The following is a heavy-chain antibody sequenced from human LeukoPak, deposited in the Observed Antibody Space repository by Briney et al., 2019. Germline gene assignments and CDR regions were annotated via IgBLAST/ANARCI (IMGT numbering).Heavy chain of an antibody. D-gene: IGHD5-18*01. CDR1: SGSISSYY. V-gene: IGHV4-59*08. Sequence: SETLSLTCTVSSGSISSYYWSWIRQPPGKGLEWIGYIYYSGSTNYNPSLKSRVTISLDTSKNQFSLRLRSVTAEDTAVYYCARGGYGYFDYWGQGTLVTVSS. CDR3: ARGGYGYFDY. J-gene: IGHJ4*02. CDR2: IYYSGST.